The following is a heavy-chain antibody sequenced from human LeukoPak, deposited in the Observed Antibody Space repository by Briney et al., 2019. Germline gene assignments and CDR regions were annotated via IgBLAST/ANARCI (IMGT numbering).Heavy chain of an antibody. CDR3: ARDVRITMVRGVIAY. D-gene: IGHD3-10*01. CDR1: GFTFSNYA. CDR2: INPNSGGT. J-gene: IGHJ4*02. Sequence: PGRSLRLSCAASGFTFSNYAMHWVRQAPGQGLEWMGWINPNSGGTNYAQKFQGRVTMTRDTSISTAYMELNRLRSGDTAVYYCARDVRITMVRGVIAYWGQGTLVTVSS. V-gene: IGHV1-2*02.